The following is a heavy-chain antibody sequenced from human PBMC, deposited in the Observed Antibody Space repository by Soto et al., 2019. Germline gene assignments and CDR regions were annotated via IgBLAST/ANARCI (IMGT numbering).Heavy chain of an antibody. Sequence: SETLSLTCSVSGGSISRYYWSWIRQPPGKGLEWIGYAYYSGDTGYNPSLKSRVTMAVDTSKSQVSLKLSSVTAADTAVYYCARDRSTYGGGGTGEVKENWFDPWGQGALVTVS. CDR2: AYYSGDT. V-gene: IGHV4-59*01. D-gene: IGHD2-8*01. J-gene: IGHJ5*02. CDR3: ARDRSTYGGGGTGEVKENWFDP. CDR1: GGSISRYY.